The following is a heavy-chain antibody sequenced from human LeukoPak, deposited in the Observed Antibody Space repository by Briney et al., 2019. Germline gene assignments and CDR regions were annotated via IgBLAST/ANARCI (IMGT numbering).Heavy chain of an antibody. CDR1: GASLSSYY. CDR3: ARDFPYVTVESGSSFDI. D-gene: IGHD4-23*01. J-gene: IGHJ3*02. CDR2: IYYSAST. Sequence: SETLSLTCLASGASLSSYYLSWIRQLPGKGLERIGHIYYSASTNYNPSLKSRVTRSVDTSKILFSLMQSSVSAAGTAVYYCARDFPYVTVESGSSFDICGQRRMGTVSS. V-gene: IGHV4-59*01.